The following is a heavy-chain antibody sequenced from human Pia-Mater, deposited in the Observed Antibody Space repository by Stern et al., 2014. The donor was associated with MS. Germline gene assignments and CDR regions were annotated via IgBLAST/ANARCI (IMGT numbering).Heavy chain of an antibody. V-gene: IGHV5-51*01. J-gene: IGHJ4*02. CDR1: GYNFNIYW. CDR3: ARQTTGWYSDY. D-gene: IGHD6-19*01. CDR2: IYPGDSDT. Sequence: EDQLVESGTEVRKPGESLKISCKGSGYNFNIYWIAWVRQMSGKGLEWMGIIYPGDSDTRYSPSFQGHVTFSVDKSISTAYLHLSGLNASDTAMYYCARQTTGWYSDYWGQGTLVAVSS.